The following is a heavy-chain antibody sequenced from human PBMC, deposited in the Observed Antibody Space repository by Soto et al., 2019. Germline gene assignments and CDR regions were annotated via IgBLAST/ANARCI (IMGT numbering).Heavy chain of an antibody. V-gene: IGHV4-59*01. Sequence: PSETLSLTCTVSGGSISSYYWSWIRQPPGKGLEWIGYIYYSGSTNYNPSLKSRVTISVDTSKNQFSLKLSSVTAADTAVYYCARGPPEYDYVWGSYRPDAFDIWGQGTMVTVSS. J-gene: IGHJ3*02. CDR3: ARGPPEYDYVWGSYRPDAFDI. CDR2: IYYSGST. D-gene: IGHD3-16*02. CDR1: GGSISSYY.